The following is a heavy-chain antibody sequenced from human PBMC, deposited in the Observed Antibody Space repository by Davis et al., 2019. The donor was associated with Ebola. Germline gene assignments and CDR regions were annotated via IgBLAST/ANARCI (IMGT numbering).Heavy chain of an antibody. J-gene: IGHJ4*02. Sequence: GESLKISCAASGFTFSSYSMNWVRQAPGKGLEWVSSISSSSSYIYYADSVKGRFTISRDNAKNSLDLQMNILRAEDTAVYYCARAPDNAYQALYRCFYYWGQGTLVTVSS. V-gene: IGHV3-21*01. CDR3: ARAPDNAYQALYRCFYY. CDR1: GFTFSSYS. CDR2: ISSSSSYI. D-gene: IGHD2-2*02.